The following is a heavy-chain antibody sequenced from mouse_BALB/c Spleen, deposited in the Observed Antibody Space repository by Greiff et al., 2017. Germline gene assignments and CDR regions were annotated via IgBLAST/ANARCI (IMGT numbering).Heavy chain of an antibody. CDR3: ARNLLLGAMDY. CDR1: GFTFSSFG. CDR2: ISSGSSTI. V-gene: IGHV5-17*02. D-gene: IGHD1-1*01. Sequence: EVQLVESGGGLVQPGGSRKLSCAASGFTFSSFGMHWVRQAPEKGLEWVAYISSGSSTIYYADTVKGRFTISRDNPKNTLFLQMTSLRSEDTAMYYCARNLLLGAMDYWGQGTSVTVSS. J-gene: IGHJ4*01.